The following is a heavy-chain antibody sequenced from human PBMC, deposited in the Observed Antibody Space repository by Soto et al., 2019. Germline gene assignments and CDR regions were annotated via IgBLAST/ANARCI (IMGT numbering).Heavy chain of an antibody. D-gene: IGHD3-10*01. V-gene: IGHV1-18*01. J-gene: IGHJ6*03. CDR1: GYTFTSYG. Sequence: ASVKVSCKASGYTFTSYGISWVRQAPGQGLEWMGWISAYNGNTNYAQKLQGRVTMTTDTSTSTAYMELRSLRSDDTAVYYCARYCCYCGPGTYPIYYYYYMDFWGKGTTVTVSS. CDR3: ARYCCYCGPGTYPIYYYYYMDF. CDR2: ISAYNGNT.